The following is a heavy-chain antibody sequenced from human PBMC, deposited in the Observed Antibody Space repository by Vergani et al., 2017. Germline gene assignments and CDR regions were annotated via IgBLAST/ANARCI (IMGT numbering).Heavy chain of an antibody. J-gene: IGHJ6*02. Sequence: QVQLLQSGSELKTPGASVRISCEASGYTFTHYLLIWVRQAPGQGLEFMGWINTNSGNPTYAPGFTGQFVFSLDTSVSTAYLQISGLKAEDSAVYYCARWRQSPLTEYLYGMDVWGQGTTVTVSS. D-gene: IGHD2/OR15-2a*01. CDR2: INTNSGNP. CDR3: ARWRQSPLTEYLYGMDV. V-gene: IGHV7-4-1*02. CDR1: GYTFTHYL.